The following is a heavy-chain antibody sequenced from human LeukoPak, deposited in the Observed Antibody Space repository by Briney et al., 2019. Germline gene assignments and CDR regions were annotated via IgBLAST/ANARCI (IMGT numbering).Heavy chain of an antibody. V-gene: IGHV4-61*01. J-gene: IGHJ6*04. CDR1: GGSVSSGSYY. CDR2: IYYSGST. Sequence: PSETLSHTCTVSGGSVSSGSYYWSWIRQPPGKGLEWIGYIYYSGSTNYNPSLKSRVTISVDTSKNQFSLKLSSVTAADTAVYYCARGYYYGSGSYYYSYYYGMDVWGKGTTVTVSS. D-gene: IGHD3-10*01. CDR3: ARGYYYGSGSYYYSYYYGMDV.